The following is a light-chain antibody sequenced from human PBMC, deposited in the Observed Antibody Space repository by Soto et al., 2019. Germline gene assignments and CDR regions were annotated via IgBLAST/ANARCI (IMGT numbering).Light chain of an antibody. V-gene: IGLV7-43*01. CDR1: AGPVTSGYY. CDR3: LLYSGAAHVWV. CDR2: GTN. J-gene: IGLJ3*02. Sequence: QAVVTQEPSLTVSPGGTVTLTCASSAGPVTSGYYPNWLQQKPGQAPRSLIYGTNNKHSWTPARFPGSLLGGKAALTLSGVQPEDEADYYCLLYSGAAHVWVFGGGTKLTVL.